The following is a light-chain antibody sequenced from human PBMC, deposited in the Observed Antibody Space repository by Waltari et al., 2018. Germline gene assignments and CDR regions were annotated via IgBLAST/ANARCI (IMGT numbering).Light chain of an antibody. V-gene: IGKV2-28*01. CDR2: LGS. CDR3: MQSLLALWT. J-gene: IGKJ1*01. Sequence: IVMTQSPFYLPVTPGEPASISCRSSQSLLHRNGNNALDWYLQKPGQSPQLLIYLGSNRASGVPDRFSASGSGTDFTLKISRVEAEDVGVYYCMQSLLALWTFGQGTKVEIK. CDR1: QSLLHRNGNNA.